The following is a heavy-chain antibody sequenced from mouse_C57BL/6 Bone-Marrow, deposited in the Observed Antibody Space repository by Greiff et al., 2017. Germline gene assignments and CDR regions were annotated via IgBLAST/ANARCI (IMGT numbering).Heavy chain of an antibody. CDR1: GYTFTSYW. J-gene: IGHJ2*01. D-gene: IGHD1-1*01. CDR2: IDPSDSYT. CDR3: ARSYGSSPPYFDY. Sequence: QVQLQQSGAELVKPGASVKLSCKASGYTFTSYWMQWVKQRPGQGLEWIGEIDPSDSYTNYNQKFKGKATLTVDTSSSTAYMQLSSLTSEDSAVYYCARSYGSSPPYFDYWGQGTTLTVSS. V-gene: IGHV1-50*01.